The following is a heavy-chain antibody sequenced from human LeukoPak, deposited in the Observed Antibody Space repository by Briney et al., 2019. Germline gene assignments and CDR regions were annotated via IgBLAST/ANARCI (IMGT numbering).Heavy chain of an antibody. J-gene: IGHJ4*02. D-gene: IGHD5-12*01. CDR3: ARGGYGTFTTHVDY. CDR2: IYYSGST. Sequence: SETLSLTCTVSGGSISSGGYYWSWIRQHPGKGLEWIGYIYYSGSTYYNPSLKSRATISVDTSKNQFSLKLSSVTAADTAVYYCARGGYGTFTTHVDYWGQGTLVTVSS. V-gene: IGHV4-31*03. CDR1: GGSISSGGYY.